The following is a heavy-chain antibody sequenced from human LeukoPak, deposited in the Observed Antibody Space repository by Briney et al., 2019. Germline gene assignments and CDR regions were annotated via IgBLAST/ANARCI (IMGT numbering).Heavy chain of an antibody. J-gene: IGHJ4*02. V-gene: IGHV1-8*01. D-gene: IGHD3-3*01. CDR1: GYTFTSYD. Sequence: ASVKVSCKASGYTFTSYDINWVRQATGQGLEWMGWMNPNSGNTGYAQKFQGRVTMTRNTSISTAYMELSSLRAEDTAVYYCARERYELRFLEWRDDYWGQGTPVTVSS. CDR2: MNPNSGNT. CDR3: ARERYELRFLEWRDDY.